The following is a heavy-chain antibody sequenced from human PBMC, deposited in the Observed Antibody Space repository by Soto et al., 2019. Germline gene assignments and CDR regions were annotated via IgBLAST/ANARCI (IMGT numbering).Heavy chain of an antibody. D-gene: IGHD7-27*01. Sequence: DVHLVESGGGLVQPGGSLRLSCSASGFTFSTYAIHWVRQAPGKGLEYVSVIASHGATSYYAESVKGRFTVSRDNSKNTLYLQMSSLRAEDPAIYYCVKDRTPNWDYPGMDVWGQGTTVTVSS. CDR2: IASHGATS. CDR3: VKDRTPNWDYPGMDV. V-gene: IGHV3-64D*08. J-gene: IGHJ6*02. CDR1: GFTFSTYA.